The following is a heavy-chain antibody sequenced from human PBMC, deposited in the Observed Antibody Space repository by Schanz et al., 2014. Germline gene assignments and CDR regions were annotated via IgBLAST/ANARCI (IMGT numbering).Heavy chain of an antibody. V-gene: IGHV1-2*04. CDR2: INPNSGTT. CDR1: GYNITSND. Sequence: QVHLVQSGAEVKKPGASVKVSCKASGYNITSNDVTWVRQAPGQGLEWMGWINPNSGTTNYAQKFQGWVTITRDTLASTAYMEVSSLRSEDTAVYYCARSGSSNWYFFDYWGQGTLVTVSS. D-gene: IGHD6-13*01. CDR3: ARSGSSNWYFFDY. J-gene: IGHJ4*02.